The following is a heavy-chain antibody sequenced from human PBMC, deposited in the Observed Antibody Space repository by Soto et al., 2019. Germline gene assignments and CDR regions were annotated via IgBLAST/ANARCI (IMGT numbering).Heavy chain of an antibody. Sequence: QVQLVQSGAEVKKPGSSVKVSCKASGGTFSSYAISWVRQAPGQGLEWMGGIIPIFGTADYAQKFQGRVPITADESTSTAYRELGSLRSEDTAVYYCASLIAAAGPPHSPRYYYGMDVWGQGTTVTVSS. J-gene: IGHJ6*02. V-gene: IGHV1-69*12. CDR3: ASLIAAAGPPHSPRYYYGMDV. CDR2: IIPIFGTA. D-gene: IGHD6-13*01. CDR1: GGTFSSYA.